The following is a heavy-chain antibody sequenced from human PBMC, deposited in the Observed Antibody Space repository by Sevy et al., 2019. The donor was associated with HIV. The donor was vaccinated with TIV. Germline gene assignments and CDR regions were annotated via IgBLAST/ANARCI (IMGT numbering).Heavy chain of an antibody. J-gene: IGHJ4*02. CDR3: VRDLPPSATTVAHFDD. Sequence: GGSLRLSCAASGFTFSSYEMNWVRQAPGEGPEWVSSITSSAANKYYSDSVKGRFTISRDNAKNSLFLQMNSLRAEDTAVYYCVRDLPPSATTVAHFDDWGQGTLVTVSS. CDR2: ITSSAANK. V-gene: IGHV3-48*03. CDR1: GFTFSSYE. D-gene: IGHD4-17*01.